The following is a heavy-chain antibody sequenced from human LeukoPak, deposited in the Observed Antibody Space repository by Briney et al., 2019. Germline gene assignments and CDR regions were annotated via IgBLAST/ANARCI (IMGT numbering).Heavy chain of an antibody. CDR2: TSYDGSNK. CDR3: AKDMGYTFGHAFDY. CDR1: GFTFSSYS. Sequence: PGRSLRLSCAASGFTFSSYSTHWVRQAPGKGLEWVALTSYDGSNKYYADSVKGRFTISRDNSKNTLYLQMNSLRTEDTAMYYCAKDMGYTFGHAFDYWGQGTLVTVSS. D-gene: IGHD5-18*01. J-gene: IGHJ4*02. V-gene: IGHV3-30-3*01.